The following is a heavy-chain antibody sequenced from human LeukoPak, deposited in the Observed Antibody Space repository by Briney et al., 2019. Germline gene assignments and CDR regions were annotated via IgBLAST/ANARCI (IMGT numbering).Heavy chain of an antibody. CDR1: GGSISSHY. D-gene: IGHD4-23*01. J-gene: IGHJ5*02. CDR2: IYDSGSI. CDR3: ARVRGLRWLGFDP. V-gene: IGHV4-59*11. Sequence: SETLSLTCTVSGGSISSHYWSWIRQPPGKGLEWIGYIYDSGSINYNPSLKSRVTISVDTSKNQFSLKLSSVTAADTAVYYCARVRGLRWLGFDPWGQGTLVTVSS.